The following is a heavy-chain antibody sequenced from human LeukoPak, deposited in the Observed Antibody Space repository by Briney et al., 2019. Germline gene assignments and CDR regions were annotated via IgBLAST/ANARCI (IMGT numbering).Heavy chain of an antibody. D-gene: IGHD6-19*01. CDR3: ARIRSISVWYEFDY. J-gene: IGHJ4*02. Sequence: GGSLRLSCAASGFTFSSYAMSWVRQAPGRGLEWVSAISGSGDSTFYADSVKGRFTISRDNSKNTQYLQMNSLRAEDTAVYYCARIRSISVWYEFDYWGQGTLVTVSS. V-gene: IGHV3-23*01. CDR1: GFTFSSYA. CDR2: ISGSGDST.